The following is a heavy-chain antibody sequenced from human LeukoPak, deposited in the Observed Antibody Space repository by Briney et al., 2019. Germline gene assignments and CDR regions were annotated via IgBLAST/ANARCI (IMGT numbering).Heavy chain of an antibody. CDR3: AKDEGRLITSWYRQY. CDR2: IEQDSSAT. D-gene: IGHD6-13*01. J-gene: IGHJ4*02. V-gene: IGHV3-23*01. Sequence: QPGGSLRLSCEASGFTFSQFAMTWVRQAPGRGLEWVSTIEQDSSATYSADSVRGRFAISRDNSKNTLYLQLNSLTAEDTAMYYCAKDEGRLITSWYRQYWGQGTPVTVSS. CDR1: GFTFSQFA.